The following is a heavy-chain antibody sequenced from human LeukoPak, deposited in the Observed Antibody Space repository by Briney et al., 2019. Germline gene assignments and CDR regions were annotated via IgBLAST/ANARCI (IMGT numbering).Heavy chain of an antibody. CDR2: INPNSGGT. J-gene: IGHJ5*02. CDR3: ARDPDYDFWSGPNWFDP. V-gene: IGHV1-2*02. CDR1: GYTFTGYY. D-gene: IGHD3-3*01. Sequence: ASVKVSCKASGYTFTGYYMHWVRQAPGQGLEWMGWINPNSGGTNYAQKFQGRVTMTRDTSISTAYMELSRLRSDDTAVYYCARDPDYDFWSGPNWFDPWGQGTLVTVSS.